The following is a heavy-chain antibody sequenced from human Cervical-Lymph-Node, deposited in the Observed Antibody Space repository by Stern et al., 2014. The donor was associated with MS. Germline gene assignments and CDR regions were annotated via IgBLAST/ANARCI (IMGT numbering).Heavy chain of an antibody. Sequence: VQLEESGGGVVQPGRSLRLYCAASGFSFSRYAMHWVRQAPGKGLEWVALIWYDGSNPYYADAVTGRFTISRDNFKNTLYLQMNSLRAEDTAVYYCASAYSSSHYYFDYWGQGTLVTVSS. V-gene: IGHV3-33*01. CDR1: GFSFSRYA. D-gene: IGHD6-13*01. J-gene: IGHJ4*02. CDR2: IWYDGSNP. CDR3: ASAYSSSHYYFDY.